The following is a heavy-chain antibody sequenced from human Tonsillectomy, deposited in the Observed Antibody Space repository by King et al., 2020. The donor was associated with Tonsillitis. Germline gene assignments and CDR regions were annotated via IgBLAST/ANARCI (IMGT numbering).Heavy chain of an antibody. CDR1: GFTFSSYW. CDR2: IKQDGSEK. J-gene: IGHJ6*03. Sequence: VQLVESGGGLVQPGGSLRLSCAASGFTFSSYWMSWVRQAPGKGLEWVANIKQDGSEKYYVDSVKGRFTISRDNAKNSLYLQMNSLRAEDTAVYYCARDQYDFWGGYSSYYYMDVWGKGTTVTVSS. V-gene: IGHV3-7*03. D-gene: IGHD3-3*01. CDR3: ARDQYDFWGGYSSYYYMDV.